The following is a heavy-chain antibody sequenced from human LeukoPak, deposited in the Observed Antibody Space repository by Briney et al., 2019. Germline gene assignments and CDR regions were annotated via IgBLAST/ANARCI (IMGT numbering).Heavy chain of an antibody. CDR2: ISYDGSNK. CDR1: GFTFSSYG. CDR3: AQAWRWLQLNS. D-gene: IGHD5-24*01. V-gene: IGHV3-30*18. J-gene: IGHJ4*02. Sequence: GGSLRLSCAASGFTFSSYGMHWVRQAPGKGLEWVAVISYDGSNKYYADPVKGRFTISRDNSMNTLYLQMNSLRDEDTAVYYCAQAWRWLQLNSWGKGPLVTVSS.